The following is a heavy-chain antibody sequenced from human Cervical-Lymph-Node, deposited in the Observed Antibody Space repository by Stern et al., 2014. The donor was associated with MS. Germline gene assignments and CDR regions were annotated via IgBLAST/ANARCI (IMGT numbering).Heavy chain of an antibody. CDR3: VRTPVAGTFRYFDY. D-gene: IGHD6-19*01. J-gene: IGHJ4*02. CDR2: IYTSGNT. CDR1: GGSISSGTYY. Sequence: VQLLESGPGLVKPSQTLSLTCTVSGGSISSGTYYWSWIRQPAGKGLEWIGRIYTSGNTNYSPSLKTRVPLSVDTSKNQFPLKLSSVPAADTAVYYCVRTPVAGTFRYFDYWGQGTLVTVSS. V-gene: IGHV4-61*02.